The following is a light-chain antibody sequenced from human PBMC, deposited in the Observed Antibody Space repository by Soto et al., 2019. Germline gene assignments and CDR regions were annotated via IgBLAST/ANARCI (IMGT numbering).Light chain of an antibody. J-gene: IGKJ4*01. Sequence: EILMTQSPATLSVSPGERATLSCRASQSVRSNLAWYQQKPGQAPRLLIDGASTRAPGTPARFTGSGSGTEFTLTINSLQPEDVAVYYCQQYNNWLTFGGGTKVEIK. CDR1: QSVRSN. V-gene: IGKV3-15*01. CDR3: QQYNNWLT. CDR2: GAS.